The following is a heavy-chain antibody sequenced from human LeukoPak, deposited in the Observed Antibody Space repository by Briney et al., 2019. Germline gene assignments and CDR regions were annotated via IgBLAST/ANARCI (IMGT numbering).Heavy chain of an antibody. CDR2: ITSSSSYI. CDR3: ARVGGSYLDY. D-gene: IGHD1-26*01. Sequence: GGSLRLSCAASGFTFSSYSMSWVRQAPGKGLEWVSSITSSSSYIYYADSVKGRFTISRDNAKNSLYLQMNSLRAEDTAMYYCARVGGSYLDYWGQGTLVTVSS. V-gene: IGHV3-21*01. J-gene: IGHJ4*02. CDR1: GFTFSSYS.